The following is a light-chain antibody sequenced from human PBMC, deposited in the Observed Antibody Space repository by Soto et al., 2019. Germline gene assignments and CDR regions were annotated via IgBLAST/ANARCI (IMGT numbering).Light chain of an antibody. CDR2: HAI. Sequence: EIVMTQSPATLSVSPGERVTLSCRASESVSNNVAWYQQKPGQAPRLLIYHAITRATGIPARVSGSGSGTELTLTISSLQSEDFAIYYCQQYNNWPLTFGGGTKVEI. V-gene: IGKV3-15*01. CDR1: ESVSNN. J-gene: IGKJ4*01. CDR3: QQYNNWPLT.